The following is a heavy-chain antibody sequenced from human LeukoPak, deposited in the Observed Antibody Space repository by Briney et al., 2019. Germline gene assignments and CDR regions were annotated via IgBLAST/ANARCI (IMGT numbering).Heavy chain of an antibody. CDR1: GGSISSYY. Sequence: PSETLSLTCTVSGGSISSYYWSWIRQPPGKGLEWIGYIYYSGSTNYNPSLKSRVTISVDTSKNQFSLKLSSVTAADTAVYYCARHPPERWLQLPHFDYWGQGTLVTVSS. J-gene: IGHJ4*02. V-gene: IGHV4-59*08. CDR2: IYYSGST. D-gene: IGHD5-24*01. CDR3: ARHPPERWLQLPHFDY.